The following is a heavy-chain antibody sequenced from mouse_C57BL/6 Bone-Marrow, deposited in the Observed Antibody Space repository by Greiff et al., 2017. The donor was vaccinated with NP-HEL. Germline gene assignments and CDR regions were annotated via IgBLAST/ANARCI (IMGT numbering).Heavy chain of an antibody. CDR1: GYAFSSSW. Sequence: VQLQQSGPELVKPGASVKISCKASGYAFSSSWMNWVKQRPGKGLEWIGRIYPGDGDTNYNGKFKGKATLTADKSSSTAYMQLSSLTSEDSAVYFCAKGRYDYDVDYDYWGQGTTLTVSS. D-gene: IGHD2-4*01. CDR3: AKGRYDYDVDYDY. V-gene: IGHV1-82*01. CDR2: IYPGDGDT. J-gene: IGHJ2*01.